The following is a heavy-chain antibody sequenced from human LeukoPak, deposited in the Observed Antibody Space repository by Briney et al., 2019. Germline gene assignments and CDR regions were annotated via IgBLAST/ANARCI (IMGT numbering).Heavy chain of an antibody. V-gene: IGHV1-69*06. D-gene: IGHD5-24*01. CDR1: GGTFSSYA. CDR2: IIPSFGTA. J-gene: IGHJ4*02. CDR3: ARPRTRGWLQLRGHYFDY. Sequence: GASVKVSCKASGGTFSSYAISWVRQAPGQGLEWMGGIIPSFGTANYAQKFQGRVTITADKSTSTAYMELSSLRSEDTAVYYCARPRTRGWLQLRGHYFDYWGQGTLVTVSS.